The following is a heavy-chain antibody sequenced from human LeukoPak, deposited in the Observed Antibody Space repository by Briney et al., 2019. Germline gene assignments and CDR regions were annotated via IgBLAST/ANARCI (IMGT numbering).Heavy chain of an antibody. CDR3: ARGRRVPAAMGNWFDP. CDR2: INQDASEK. V-gene: IGHV3-7*01. D-gene: IGHD2-2*01. Sequence: QPGGSLRLSCTASGFTFSSYWMSWARQAPGEGLEWVANINQDASEKYYVDSVKGRFTISRDNAKNSLYLQMNSLRAEDTAVYYCARGRRVPAAMGNWFDPWGQGTLVTVSS. J-gene: IGHJ5*02. CDR1: GFTFSSYW.